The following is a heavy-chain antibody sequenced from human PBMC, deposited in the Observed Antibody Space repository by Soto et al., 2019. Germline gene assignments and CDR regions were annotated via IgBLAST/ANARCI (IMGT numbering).Heavy chain of an antibody. V-gene: IGHV3-33*01. D-gene: IGHD2-2*01. CDR2: IWYDGSNK. Sequence: GGSLRLSCAASGFTFSSYGMHWVRQAPGKGLEWVAVIWYDGSNKYYADSVKGRFTISRDNSKNTLYLQMNSLRAEDTAVYYCARVADIVVVPAATNYYYMDVWGKGTTVTVSS. CDR1: GFTFSSYG. J-gene: IGHJ6*03. CDR3: ARVADIVVVPAATNYYYMDV.